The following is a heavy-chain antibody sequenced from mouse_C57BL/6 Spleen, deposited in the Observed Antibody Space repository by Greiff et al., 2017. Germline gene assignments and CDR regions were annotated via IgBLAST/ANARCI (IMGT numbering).Heavy chain of an antibody. D-gene: IGHD1-1*01. CDR2: ISSGGSYT. Sequence: EVKLVESGGDLVKPGGSLKLSCAASGFTFSSYGMSWVRQTPDKRLEWVATISSGGSYTYYPDSVKGRFTISRDNAKNTLYLQMSSLKSEDTAMYYCARQDGSSYEEFDYWGQGTTLTVSS. CDR1: GFTFSSYG. J-gene: IGHJ2*01. CDR3: ARQDGSSYEEFDY. V-gene: IGHV5-6*01.